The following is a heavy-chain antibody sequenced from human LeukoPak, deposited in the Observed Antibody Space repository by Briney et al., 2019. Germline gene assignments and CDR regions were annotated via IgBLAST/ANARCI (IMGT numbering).Heavy chain of an antibody. CDR1: GLTFSSYS. V-gene: IGHV3-48*04. CDR3: ARDPYTSGSDY. Sequence: GGSLRLSCAASGLTFSSYSMNWVRQAPGKGLEWVSYISSSSSTIYYADSVKGRFTISRDNAKNSLYLQMNSLRAEDTAVYYCARDPYTSGSDYWGQGTLVTVSS. D-gene: IGHD6-19*01. CDR2: ISSSSSTI. J-gene: IGHJ4*02.